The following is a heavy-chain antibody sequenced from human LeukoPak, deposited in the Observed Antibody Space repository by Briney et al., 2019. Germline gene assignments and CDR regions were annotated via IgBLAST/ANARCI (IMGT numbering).Heavy chain of an antibody. CDR1: GGSISTYY. CDR2: IHFSGST. CDR3: VRSKSGTYGWFDP. Sequence: PSETLSLTCTVSGGSISTYYWSWIRQPPGKGLEWIGYIHFSGSTNYNPSLKSRVTISIDTSKTQFSLKVSSVTAADTAIYYCVRSKSGTYGWFDPWGQGTLVTVFS. J-gene: IGHJ5*02. D-gene: IGHD4-17*01. V-gene: IGHV4-59*01.